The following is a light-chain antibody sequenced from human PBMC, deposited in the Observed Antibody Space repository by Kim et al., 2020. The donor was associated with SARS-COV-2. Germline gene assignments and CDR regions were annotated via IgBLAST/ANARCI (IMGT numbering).Light chain of an antibody. V-gene: IGKV3-20*01. J-gene: IGKJ2*01. CDR3: QRYGA. Sequence: EVVLTQSPGTLSLSPGERATLSCRTSQNIGSGSLAWYQQKPGQAPRLLTYGASSRATGIPDRFSGSGSGTDFILTISRLEPEDSAVYYCQRYGAFGQGTKLEI. CDR1: QNIGSGS. CDR2: GAS.